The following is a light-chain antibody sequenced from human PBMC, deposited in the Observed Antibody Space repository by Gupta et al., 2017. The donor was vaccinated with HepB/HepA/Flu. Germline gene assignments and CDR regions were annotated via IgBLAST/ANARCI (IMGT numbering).Light chain of an antibody. J-gene: IGKJ1*01. CDR1: QSVGSY. CDR3: QQRSNWPWT. Sequence: EIVLTQSPATLSLSPGERATLSCRASQSVGSYLAWYQQKPGQSPRLLIYDASDRATGIPARFSGSGSGTDFTLTISSLVPEDFAVYYCQQRSNWPWTFGHGTKVEI. V-gene: IGKV3-11*01. CDR2: DAS.